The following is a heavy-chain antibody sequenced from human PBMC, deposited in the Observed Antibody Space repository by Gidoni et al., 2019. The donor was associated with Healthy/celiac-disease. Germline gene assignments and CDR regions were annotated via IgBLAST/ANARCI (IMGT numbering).Heavy chain of an antibody. Sequence: GVRQAPGKGLEWVGRTRNKANSYTTEYAASVKGRFTISRDDSKNSLYLQMNSLKTEDTAVYYCAREDDSSGYTEGAFDIWGQGTMVTVSS. CDR3: AREDDSSGYTEGAFDI. J-gene: IGHJ3*02. D-gene: IGHD3-22*01. V-gene: IGHV3-72*01. CDR2: TRNKANSYTT.